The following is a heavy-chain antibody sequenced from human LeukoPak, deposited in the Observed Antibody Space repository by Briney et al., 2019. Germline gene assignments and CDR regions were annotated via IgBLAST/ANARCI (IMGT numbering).Heavy chain of an antibody. V-gene: IGHV3-48*01. Sequence: GGSLRLSCAASGFTFSSYSMNWVRQAPGKGLEWVTHISSSSSTIYYADSVKGRFTISRDNAKNSLYLQMISLRAEDTAVYYCARDEWDYYDSSGYATGGIDYWGQGTLVTVSS. D-gene: IGHD3-22*01. CDR2: ISSSSSTI. CDR1: GFTFSSYS. CDR3: ARDEWDYYDSSGYATGGIDY. J-gene: IGHJ4*02.